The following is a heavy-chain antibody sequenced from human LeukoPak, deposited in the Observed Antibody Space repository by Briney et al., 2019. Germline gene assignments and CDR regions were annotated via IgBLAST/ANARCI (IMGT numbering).Heavy chain of an antibody. CDR2: IKSDGSST. D-gene: IGHD6-13*01. J-gene: IGHJ3*02. V-gene: IGHV3-74*01. CDR3: ARGLPLGSSWTWAFDI. CDR1: GFTFSSYW. Sequence: GGSLRLSCAASGFTFSSYWMHWVRHAPGKGLVWVSRIKSDGSSTSYADSVKGRFTISRDNSKNTLYLQMNSLRAEDTAVYYCARGLPLGSSWTWAFDIWGQGTMVTVSS.